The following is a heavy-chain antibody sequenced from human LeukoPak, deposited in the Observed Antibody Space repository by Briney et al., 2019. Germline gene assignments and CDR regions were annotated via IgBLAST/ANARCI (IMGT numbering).Heavy chain of an antibody. CDR2: IYYSGST. D-gene: IGHD5-24*01. V-gene: IGHV4-31*03. Sequence: SETLSLTCSVSGGSISSDDYCWNWTRQHPGKGLEWIGYIYYSGSTYYNPSLKSRVALSVDTSKNQFSLKLSSLTAADTAVYYCAKSREEIRGLDAFDIWGQGTMVTVSS. CDR3: AKSREEIRGLDAFDI. CDR1: GGSISSDDYC. J-gene: IGHJ3*02.